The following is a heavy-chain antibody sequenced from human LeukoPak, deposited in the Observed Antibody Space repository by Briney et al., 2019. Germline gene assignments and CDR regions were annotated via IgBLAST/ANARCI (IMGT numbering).Heavy chain of an antibody. V-gene: IGHV3-74*01. Sequence: SGRSLRLSCAASGFTFSSNWMYWVRHAPGKGLVWVSRINSDGSTTSYVDSVKGRFTISRDNAKSTLYLQMNSLRAEDTAVYYCARGGPIDYWGQGTLVTVSS. CDR1: GFTFSSNW. CDR2: INSDGSTT. CDR3: ARGGPIDY. J-gene: IGHJ4*02.